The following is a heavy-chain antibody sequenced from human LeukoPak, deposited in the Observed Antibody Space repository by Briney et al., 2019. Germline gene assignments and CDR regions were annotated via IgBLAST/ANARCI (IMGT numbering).Heavy chain of an antibody. CDR2: IYHSGAT. CDR1: GGSFSGYY. J-gene: IGHJ4*02. V-gene: IGHV4-34*01. Sequence: SETLSLTCAVYGGSFSGYYWSWVRQPPGKGPEWIGEIYHSGATNYNPSLKSRVTMLLDKSKNQFSLKLNSVTAADTAVYYCARNGGNSDYDYWGQGTLVTVSA. CDR3: ARNGGNSDYDY. D-gene: IGHD4-23*01.